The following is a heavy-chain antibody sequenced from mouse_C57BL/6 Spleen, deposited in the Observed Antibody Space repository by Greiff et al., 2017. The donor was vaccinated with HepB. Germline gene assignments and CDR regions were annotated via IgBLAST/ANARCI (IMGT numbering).Heavy chain of an antibody. CDR3: ARRNYGSSWFDY. J-gene: IGHJ2*01. V-gene: IGHV1-18*01. Sequence: EVQLQESGPELVKPGASVKIPCKASGYTFTDYNMDWVKQSHGKSLEWIGDINPNNGGTIYNQKFKGKATLTVDKSSSTAYMELRSLTSEDTAVYYCARRNYGSSWFDYWGQGTTLTVSS. D-gene: IGHD1-1*01. CDR2: INPNNGGT. CDR1: GYTFTDYN.